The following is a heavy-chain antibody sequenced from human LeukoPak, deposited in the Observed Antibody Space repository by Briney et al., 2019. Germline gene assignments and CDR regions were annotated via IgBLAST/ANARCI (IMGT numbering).Heavy chain of an antibody. CDR1: AGSVSNGNYY. CDR3: ARVRGRYDFWSGSNPGRTTFDY. V-gene: IGHV4-61*01. D-gene: IGHD3-3*01. CDR2: IYYTGTT. Sequence: SETLSLTCTVSAGSVSNGNYYWSWLRQPPGKALEWIGYIYYTGTTYYIPSLEGRVTISVDTSKNQFSVKLNSVTAADTAVYYCARVRGRYDFWSGSNPGRTTFDYWGQGTLVTVSS. J-gene: IGHJ4*02.